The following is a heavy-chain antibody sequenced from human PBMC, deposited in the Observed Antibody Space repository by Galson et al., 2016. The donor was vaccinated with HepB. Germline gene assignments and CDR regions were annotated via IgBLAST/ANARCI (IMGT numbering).Heavy chain of an antibody. V-gene: IGHV5-51*01. D-gene: IGHD3-16*01. J-gene: IGHJ3*01. CDR2: IYPGDSDI. Sequence: QSGAEVKEPGESLKISCQASGYRFTDYWVAWVRQMPGKGLEWMGIIYPGDSDIRYSQSFQGQVTISVDKSISAAYLQWNSLKASEPAIYYCARHVTIGGSYNRVDAFDVWGQGTMVSVSS. CDR3: ARHVTIGGSYNRVDAFDV. CDR1: GYRFTDYW.